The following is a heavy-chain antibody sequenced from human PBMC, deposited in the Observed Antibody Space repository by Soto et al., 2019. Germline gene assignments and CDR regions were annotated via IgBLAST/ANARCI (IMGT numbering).Heavy chain of an antibody. CDR2: IYYSGST. D-gene: IGHD5-18*01. Sequence: QVQLQESGPGLVKPSQTLSLTCTVSGGSISSGGYYWSWIRQHPGKGLEWIGYIYYSGSTYYNPCLKSRVTISVDTSKNQFSLKLSSVTAADTAVYYCARSGYSYGPNPLLYWGQGTLVTVSS. CDR3: ARSGYSYGPNPLLY. CDR1: GGSISSGGYY. V-gene: IGHV4-31*03. J-gene: IGHJ4*02.